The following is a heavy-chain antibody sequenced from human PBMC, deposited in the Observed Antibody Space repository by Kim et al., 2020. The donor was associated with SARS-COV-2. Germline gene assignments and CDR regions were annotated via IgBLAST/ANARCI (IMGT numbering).Heavy chain of an antibody. CDR2: ISNSGST. Sequence: SETLSLTCTVSGGSISSGDYYWSWLRQHPGKGLEWIGYISNSGSTYYNPSLKSRVTISVDTSENQFSLQLSSVTAAATAVYYCARALRRYRYGGIDYWG. CDR3: ARALRRYRYGGIDY. D-gene: IGHD5-18*01. J-gene: IGHJ4*01. CDR1: GGSISSGDYY. V-gene: IGHV4-31*03.